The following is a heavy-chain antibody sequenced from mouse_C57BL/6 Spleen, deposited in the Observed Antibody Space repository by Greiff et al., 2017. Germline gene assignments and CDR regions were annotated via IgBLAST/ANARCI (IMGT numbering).Heavy chain of an antibody. V-gene: IGHV1-69*01. CDR3: ARSRDGYYGGFAY. CDR1: GYTFTSYW. J-gene: IGHJ3*01. CDR2: IDPSDSYT. D-gene: IGHD2-3*01. Sequence: QVQLQQPGAELVMPGASVKLSCKASGYTFTSYWMHWVKQRPGQGLEWIGEIDPSDSYTNYNQKFKDKSTLTVDKSSSTAYMQLSSLTSEDSAVYYCARSRDGYYGGFAYWGQGTLVTVSA.